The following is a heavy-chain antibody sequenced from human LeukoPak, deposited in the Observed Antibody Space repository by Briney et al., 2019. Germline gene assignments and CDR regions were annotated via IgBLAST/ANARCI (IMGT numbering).Heavy chain of an antibody. CDR3: ARRHGDYVGSFEC. V-gene: IGHV3-48*02. Sequence: GGSLRLSCEASGFTLSPYSMNWVRQAPGKGLEWASYISTSSSTIYYADSVKGRFTISRDNAKNTVYLQMNSLRDEDTAVYYCARRHGDYVGSFECWGQGTLVIVSS. CDR2: ISTSSSTI. J-gene: IGHJ4*02. CDR1: GFTLSPYS. D-gene: IGHD4-17*01.